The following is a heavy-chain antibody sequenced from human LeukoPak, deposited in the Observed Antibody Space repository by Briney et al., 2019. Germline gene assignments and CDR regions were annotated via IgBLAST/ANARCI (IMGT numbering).Heavy chain of an antibody. CDR2: INHSGST. V-gene: IGHV4-34*01. CDR1: GGSFSGYY. D-gene: IGHD3-3*01. CDR3: ARGGSFWSGYHNWFGP. J-gene: IGHJ5*02. Sequence: KPSESLSLTCAVYGGSFSGYYWSWIRQPPGKGLEWIGEINHSGSTNYNPSLKSRVTISVDTSKNQFSLKLSSVTAADTAVYYCARGGSFWSGYHNWFGPWGQGTLVTVSS.